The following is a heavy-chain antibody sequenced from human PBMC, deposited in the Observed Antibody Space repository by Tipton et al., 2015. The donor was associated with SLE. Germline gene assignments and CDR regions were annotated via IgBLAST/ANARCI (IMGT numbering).Heavy chain of an antibody. D-gene: IGHD2-21*02. V-gene: IGHV4-61*02. Sequence: LRLSCNVSGGSISSGDFYWSWIRQPAGKGLEWIGLIYSSGSTNYNPSLKSRVTISIDTSKNQFSLKLSSVTAADTAVYYCARGGTAKVNDYWGQGTLVTVSS. CDR1: GGSISSGDFY. J-gene: IGHJ4*02. CDR3: ARGGTAKVNDY. CDR2: IYSSGST.